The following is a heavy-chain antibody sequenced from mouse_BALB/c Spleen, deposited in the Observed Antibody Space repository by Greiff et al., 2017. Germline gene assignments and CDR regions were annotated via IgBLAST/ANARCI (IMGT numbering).Heavy chain of an antibody. Sequence: EVQLQQSGPELVKPGASMKISCKASGYSFTGYTMNWVKQSHGKNLEWIGLINPYNGGTSYNQKFKGKATLTVDKSSSTAYMELLSLTSEDSAVYYCAALYGNYGRGAMDYWGQGTSVTVSS. J-gene: IGHJ4*01. D-gene: IGHD2-1*01. CDR3: AALYGNYGRGAMDY. V-gene: IGHV1-18*01. CDR2: INPYNGGT. CDR1: GYSFTGYT.